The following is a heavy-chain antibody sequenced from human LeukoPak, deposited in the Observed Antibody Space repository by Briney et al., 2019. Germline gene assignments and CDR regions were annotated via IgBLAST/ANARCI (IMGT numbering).Heavy chain of an antibody. CDR3: AENLSGGLSIGY. D-gene: IGHD6-19*01. V-gene: IGHV3-30*18. CDR1: GFTFGIYG. J-gene: IGHJ4*02. CDR2: ISYDGSDK. Sequence: GGSLRLSCAASGFTFGIYGMHWVRQAPGKGLEWVTVISYDGSDKYYADSVKGRFTISRDNSKNPLYLEMNSLRAEDTAVYFFAENLSGGLSIGYLGQGTLGTGSS.